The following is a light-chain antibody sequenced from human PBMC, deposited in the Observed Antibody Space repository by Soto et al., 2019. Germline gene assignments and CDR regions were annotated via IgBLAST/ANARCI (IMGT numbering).Light chain of an antibody. CDR2: EAS. V-gene: IGKV3-11*01. J-gene: IGKJ3*01. CDR3: QQRSNWPT. CDR1: QSVSSY. Sequence: EIVLTQSPATLSLSPGERATLSCRASQSVSSYLAWYQQKPGQAPRLLIYEASNRATGIPARFSGSGSGTDFTLTISSLEPEDFAVYDCQQRSNWPTFGPGTKVDIK.